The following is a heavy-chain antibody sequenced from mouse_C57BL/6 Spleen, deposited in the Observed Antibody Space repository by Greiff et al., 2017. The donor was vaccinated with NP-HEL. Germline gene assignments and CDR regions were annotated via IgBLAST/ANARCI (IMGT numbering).Heavy chain of an antibody. Sequence: QVQLQQPGAELVRPGSSVKLSCKASGYTFTSYWMDWVKQRPGQGLEWIGNIYPSDSETHYNQKFKDKATLTVDKSSSTAYMQLSSLTSEDSAVYYCATFDGFYYAMDYWGQGTSVTVSS. J-gene: IGHJ4*01. CDR2: IYPSDSET. CDR3: ATFDGFYYAMDY. D-gene: IGHD2-3*01. CDR1: GYTFTSYW. V-gene: IGHV1-61*01.